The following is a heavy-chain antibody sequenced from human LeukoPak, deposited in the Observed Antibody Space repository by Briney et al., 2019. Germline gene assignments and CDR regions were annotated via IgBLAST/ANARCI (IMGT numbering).Heavy chain of an antibody. Sequence: GASVKVSCKASGYTFTNYGVVWVRQAPGQGLEWMGWINTYNGNTNYAQKFQGRVTMTTDTSTSTAYMEVRSLRSDDTAVYYCARGGTYGHFDYWGQGTLDTVSS. CDR3: ARGGTYGHFDY. J-gene: IGHJ4*02. D-gene: IGHD1-26*01. CDR1: GYTFTNYG. V-gene: IGHV1-18*01. CDR2: INTYNGNT.